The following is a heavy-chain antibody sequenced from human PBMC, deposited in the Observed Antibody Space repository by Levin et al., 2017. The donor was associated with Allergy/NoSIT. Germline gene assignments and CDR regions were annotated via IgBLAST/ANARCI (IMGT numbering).Heavy chain of an antibody. Sequence: GESLKISCAASGFTFSSYAMSWVRQAPGKGLEWVSAISGSGGSTYYADSVKGRFTISRDNSKNTLYLQMNSLRAEDTAVYYCAKMLVKRSWYFDYWGQGTLVTVSS. CDR3: AKMLVKRSWYFDY. CDR1: GFTFSSYA. J-gene: IGHJ4*02. CDR2: ISGSGGST. D-gene: IGHD6-13*01. V-gene: IGHV3-23*01.